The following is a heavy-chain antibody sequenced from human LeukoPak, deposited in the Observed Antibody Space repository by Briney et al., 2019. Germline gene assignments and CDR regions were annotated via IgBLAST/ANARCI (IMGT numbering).Heavy chain of an antibody. CDR1: GYTFTSYY. CDR2: INPSGGST. J-gene: IGHJ4*02. V-gene: IGHV1-46*01. Sequence: GASVKVSCKTYGYTFTSYYMHWVRQAPGQGLEWMGIINPSGGSTSYAQKFQGRVTMTRDTSTSTVYMELSSLRSEDTAVYYCARELRGAAGSMSYWGQGTLVTVSS. CDR3: ARELRGAAGSMSY. D-gene: IGHD6-13*01.